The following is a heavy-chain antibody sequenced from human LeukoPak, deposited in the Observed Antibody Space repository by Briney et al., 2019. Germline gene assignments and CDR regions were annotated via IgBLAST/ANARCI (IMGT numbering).Heavy chain of an antibody. V-gene: IGHV3-23*01. CDR3: ARGGVDY. CDR1: GFTVSSNY. D-gene: IGHD3-16*01. J-gene: IGHJ4*02. CDR2: ISGSGGST. Sequence: GGSLRLSCAASGFTVSSNYMSWVRQAPGKGLEWVSAISGSGGSTYYADSLKGRFTISRENAKNTLYLQMNSLRAEDTAVYYCARGGVDYWGQGTLVTVSS.